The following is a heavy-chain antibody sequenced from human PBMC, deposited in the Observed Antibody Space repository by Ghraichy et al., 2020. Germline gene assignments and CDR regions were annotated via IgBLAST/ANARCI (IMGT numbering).Heavy chain of an antibody. D-gene: IGHD4-23*01. J-gene: IGHJ4*02. CDR1: GDSISSYF. Sequence: SETLSLTCTVSGDSISSYFWSWIRQPPGKGLEWIGYIYYSGSTNYNPSLKSRVTISVDTSKKQFSLKLSSVTAADTAVYFCARVGSRIDYGGKGGYYFDYWGQGTLVTVSS. V-gene: IGHV4-59*01. CDR3: ARVGSRIDYGGKGGYYFDY. CDR2: IYYSGST.